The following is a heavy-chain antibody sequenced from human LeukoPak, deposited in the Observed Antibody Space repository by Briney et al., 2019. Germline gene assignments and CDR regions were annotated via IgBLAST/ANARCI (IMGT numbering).Heavy chain of an antibody. J-gene: IGHJ4*02. D-gene: IGHD6-19*01. Sequence: PSETLSLTCTVSGGSISSGDYYWSWIRQPPGKGLEWIGYIYYSGSTYYNPSLKSRVTISVDTSKNQFSLKLSSVTAADTAVYYCARGRRQWLSGAVGTYPVSGFDYWGQGTLVTVSS. V-gene: IGHV4-30-4*01. CDR3: ARGRRQWLSGAVGTYPVSGFDY. CDR1: GGSISSGDYY. CDR2: IYYSGST.